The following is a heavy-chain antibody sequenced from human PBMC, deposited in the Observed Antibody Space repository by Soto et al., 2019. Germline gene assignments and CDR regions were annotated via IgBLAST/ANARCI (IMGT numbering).Heavy chain of an antibody. V-gene: IGHV4-38-2*01. CDR3: ARAAYGSGSYYAPYYYYAMDV. D-gene: IGHD3-10*01. J-gene: IGHJ6*02. CDR1: GYSISSGYY. CDR2: IYHSGST. Sequence: SETLSLTCAVSGYSISSGYYWGWIRQPPGKGLEWIGSIYHSGSTYYNPSLKSRVTMSVDTSKNQVSLKLSAVTAADTAVYFCARAAYGSGSYYAPYYYYAMDVWGQGTTVTVSS.